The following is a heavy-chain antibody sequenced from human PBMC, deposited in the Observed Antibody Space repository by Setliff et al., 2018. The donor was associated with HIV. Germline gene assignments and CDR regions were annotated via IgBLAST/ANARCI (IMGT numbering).Heavy chain of an antibody. CDR3: ARDGPSYHYYMDV. CDR2: FDPEDGET. Sequence: ASVKVSCKISGYTLTELSIHWVRQAPGKGLEWMANFDPEDGETFYAQKFQGRLTMTEDTSTDTAYMELSSLRSEDTAVYYCARDGPSYHYYMDVWGKGTTVTVSS. V-gene: IGHV1-24*01. J-gene: IGHJ6*03. CDR1: GYTLTELS.